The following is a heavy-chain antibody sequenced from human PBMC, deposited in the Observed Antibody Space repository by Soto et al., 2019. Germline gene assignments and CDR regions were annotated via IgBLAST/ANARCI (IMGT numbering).Heavy chain of an antibody. J-gene: IGHJ4*02. V-gene: IGHV3-73*02. D-gene: IGHD2-8*01. CDR1: GFTFSGSH. CDR2: IGDKPDNYGT. CDR3: VPFCPDGVCYSDFDY. Sequence: EVQLVESGGGLVQPGGSLKLSCAASGFTFSGSHIHWVRQASGKGLEWVGRIGDKPDNYGTLYAASVTGRFTVSRDDSRNTAFLQMNSLKTEVTAVYYCVPFCPDGVCYSDFDYWGQGILVAVSS.